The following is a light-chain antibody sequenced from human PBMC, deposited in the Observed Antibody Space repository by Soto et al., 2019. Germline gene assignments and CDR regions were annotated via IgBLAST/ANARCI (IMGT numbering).Light chain of an antibody. Sequence: DLQMTQSPSSLSASVGDRVTITCQASQDIRNYLNWYQQKPGKAPKLLIYDASNLETGVPSRFSGSGSGTDFTFTISSLQPEDIATYYCQQYNNLPHTFGQGTKLEIK. CDR1: QDIRNY. CDR2: DAS. CDR3: QQYNNLPHT. V-gene: IGKV1-33*01. J-gene: IGKJ2*01.